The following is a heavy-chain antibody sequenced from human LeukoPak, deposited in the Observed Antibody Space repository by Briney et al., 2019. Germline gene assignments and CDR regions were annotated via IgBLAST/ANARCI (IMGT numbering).Heavy chain of an antibody. Sequence: ASVKVSCKVSGYTLTELSMHWVRQAPGKGLEWMGGFDPEDGETIYAQKFQGRVTMTEDTSTDTAYMELSSLRSEDTAVYYCATAGAERHGSENYRTYYYGMDVWGQGTTVTVSS. CDR1: GYTLTELS. CDR2: FDPEDGET. V-gene: IGHV1-24*01. J-gene: IGHJ6*02. D-gene: IGHD3-10*01. CDR3: ATAGAERHGSENYRTYYYGMDV.